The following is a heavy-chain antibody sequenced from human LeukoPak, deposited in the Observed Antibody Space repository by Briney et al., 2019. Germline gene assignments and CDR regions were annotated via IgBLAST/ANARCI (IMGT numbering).Heavy chain of an antibody. Sequence: SETLSLTCTVSGGSISSSSYYWGWIRQPPGKGLEWIGSIYYSGSTYYNPSLKSRVTIDTSKNQFSLKLSSVTAADTAVYYCARDRSDYGDYYYYGMDVWGQGTTVTVSS. CDR3: ARDRSDYGDYYYYGMDV. J-gene: IGHJ6*02. D-gene: IGHD4-17*01. CDR2: IYYSGST. V-gene: IGHV4-39*07. CDR1: GGSISSSSYY.